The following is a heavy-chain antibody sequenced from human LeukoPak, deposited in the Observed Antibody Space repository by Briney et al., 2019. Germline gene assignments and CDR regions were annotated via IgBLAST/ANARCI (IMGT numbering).Heavy chain of an antibody. CDR1: GGSISSGDYY. D-gene: IGHD4-23*01. Sequence: SQTLSLTCTVSGGSISSGDYYWSWIRQPPGKGLEWIGYIYYSGSTYYNPSLKSRVTISVDTSKNQFSLKLSSVTAAGTAVYYCARGKLYGGNDPYYFDYWGQGTLVTVSS. CDR2: IYYSGST. V-gene: IGHV4-30-4*08. J-gene: IGHJ4*02. CDR3: ARGKLYGGNDPYYFDY.